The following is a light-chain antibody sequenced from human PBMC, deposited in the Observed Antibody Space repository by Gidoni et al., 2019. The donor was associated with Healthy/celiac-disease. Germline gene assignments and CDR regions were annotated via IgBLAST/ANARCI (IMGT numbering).Light chain of an antibody. V-gene: IGKV3-11*01. J-gene: IGKJ2*01. CDR2: DAA. Sequence: ETVLTQSPPTLSLSPGERATLSCRASQSFSSYLDWYQQKPGQAPRLLIYDAANRTTGIPARFSGSGSGTDFTLTISSLEPEDFAVYYCQQRSNWPPGYTFGQXTKLEIK. CDR3: QQRSNWPPGYT. CDR1: QSFSSY.